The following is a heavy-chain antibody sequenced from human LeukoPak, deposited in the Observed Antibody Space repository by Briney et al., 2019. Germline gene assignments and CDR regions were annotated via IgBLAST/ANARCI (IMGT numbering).Heavy chain of an antibody. CDR2: IIPIFGTA. CDR3: ARSSIIAAAGPYYFDY. CDR1: GGTFSSYA. D-gene: IGHD6-13*01. J-gene: IGHJ4*02. V-gene: IGHV1-69*06. Sequence: SVKVSCKASGGTFSSYAISWVRQAPGQGLEWMGGIIPIFGTANYAQKFQGRVTITADKSTSTAYMELSSLRSEDTAVNYCARSSIIAAAGPYYFDYWGQGTLVTVSS.